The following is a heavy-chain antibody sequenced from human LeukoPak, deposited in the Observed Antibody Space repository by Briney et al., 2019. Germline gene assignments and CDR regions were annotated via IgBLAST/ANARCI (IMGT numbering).Heavy chain of an antibody. V-gene: IGHV1-2*02. Sequence: ASVKISCRASGCTFTGYYMHWVRRAPGQGGEGMGWVNPNSGSTKYSQKFQGSLTMTSDTSISTAYMQLSRLRSDDTAVYYCARDPPDYYYYMDVWGKGTTVTVSS. CDR3: ARDPPDYYYYMDV. J-gene: IGHJ6*03. CDR2: VNPNSGST. CDR1: GCTFTGYY.